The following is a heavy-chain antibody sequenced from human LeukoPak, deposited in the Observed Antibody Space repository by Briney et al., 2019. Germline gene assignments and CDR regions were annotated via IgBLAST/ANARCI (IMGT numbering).Heavy chain of an antibody. V-gene: IGHV1-69*05. CDR3: ARGGTFYRRTLLNYFDY. Sequence: ASVTVSCKASVCTFISYGISWVRQAPGQGLEWMGGIIPISGTANYAQRFQGRVTFTTDESTSTAYMELTSLRSEDTAVYYCARGGTFYRRTLLNYFDYWGQGSLVTVSS. J-gene: IGHJ4*02. CDR1: VCTFISYG. CDR2: IIPISGTA. D-gene: IGHD1-14*01.